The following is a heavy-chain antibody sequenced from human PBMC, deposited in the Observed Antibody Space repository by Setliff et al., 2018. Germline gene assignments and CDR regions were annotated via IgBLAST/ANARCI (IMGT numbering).Heavy chain of an antibody. Sequence: PSETLSLTCTVSGGSVSDSTYYWGWVRQPPGKGLEWIGSIYYSGSTYYNPSLRSRVTISVDTSKNQFSLKLRSVTAADTAVYYCARTGTYRYFDYWGQGALVTVSS. CDR1: GGSVSDSTYY. D-gene: IGHD1-1*01. CDR2: IYYSGST. J-gene: IGHJ4*02. V-gene: IGHV4-39*01. CDR3: ARTGTYRYFDY.